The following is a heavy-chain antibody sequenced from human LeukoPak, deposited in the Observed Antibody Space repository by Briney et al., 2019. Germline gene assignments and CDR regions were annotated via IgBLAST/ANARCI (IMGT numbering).Heavy chain of an antibody. J-gene: IGHJ5*02. CDR3: ARAPPAYYDSSGYYYVGWFDP. Sequence: SETLSLTCTVSGGSISSYYWSWIRQPPGKGLEWIGYIYYSGSTNYNPSLKSRVTISVDTSKNQFSLKLSSVTAADTAVYYCARAPPAYYDSSGYYYVGWFDPWGQGTLVTVSS. CDR2: IYYSGST. D-gene: IGHD3-22*01. CDR1: GGSISSYY. V-gene: IGHV4-59*01.